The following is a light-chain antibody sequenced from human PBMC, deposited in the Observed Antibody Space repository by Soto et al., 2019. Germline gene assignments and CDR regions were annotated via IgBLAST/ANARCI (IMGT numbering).Light chain of an antibody. CDR2: FNYDGSH. CDR1: SGHNNYA. J-gene: IGLJ2*01. CDR3: QSWGAGIPV. V-gene: IGLV4-69*01. Sequence: QLVLTQSPSASASLGASVKLTCTLSSGHNNYAIAWHQQQPEKGPRFLMKFNYDGSHTKGDGIPDRFSGSSSGAERYLTISSLQSEDEADYYCQSWGAGIPVFGGGTKLTVL.